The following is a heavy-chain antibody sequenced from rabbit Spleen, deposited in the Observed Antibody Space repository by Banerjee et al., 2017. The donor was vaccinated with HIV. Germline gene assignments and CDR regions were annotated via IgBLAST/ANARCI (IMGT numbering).Heavy chain of an antibody. CDR3: ARDTGSSFSSYGMDL. J-gene: IGHJ6*01. Sequence: QSLEESGGGLVQPEGSLALTCKASGFSFSSSDYICWVRQAPGKGLEWISCIAGSSSGFTYSATWAKGRFTISRASSTTVFLQMPSLTAADTATYFCARDTGSSFSSYGMDLWAQGPWSPS. D-gene: IGHD8-1*01. CDR2: IAGSSSGFT. V-gene: IGHV1S40*01. CDR1: GFSFSSSDY.